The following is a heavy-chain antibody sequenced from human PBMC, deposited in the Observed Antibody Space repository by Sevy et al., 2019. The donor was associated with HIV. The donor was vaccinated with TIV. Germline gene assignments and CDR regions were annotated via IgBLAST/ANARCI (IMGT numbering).Heavy chain of an antibody. CDR3: HAMVEANYYSSRYDHPDFDY. D-gene: IGHD4-4*01. CDR1: GFTFSRYW. CDR2: INTDGSSA. V-gene: IGHV3-74*01. Sequence: GGSLRLSCAGFGFTFSRYWMHWVRQAPGKGLVWVSRINTDGSSATYADSVKGRFSISRDNAKNTLYLQMNSLRVEDTAMYYCHAMVEANYYSSRYDHPDFDYWGQGILVTVSS. J-gene: IGHJ4*01.